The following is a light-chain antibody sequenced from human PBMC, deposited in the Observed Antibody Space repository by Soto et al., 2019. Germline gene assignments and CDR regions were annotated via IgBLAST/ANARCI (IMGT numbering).Light chain of an antibody. CDR1: QSVDTY. CDR3: QQRSVWVT. J-gene: IGKJ4*01. V-gene: IGKV3-11*01. Sequence: EIVMTQSPATMSLSPGERATLSCRASQSVDTYVAWYQQKPGQAPRLLIYDASNRATGIPARFSGSGSGTDFTLTISSLEAEDSALYYCQQRSVWVTFGGGTRVEIK. CDR2: DAS.